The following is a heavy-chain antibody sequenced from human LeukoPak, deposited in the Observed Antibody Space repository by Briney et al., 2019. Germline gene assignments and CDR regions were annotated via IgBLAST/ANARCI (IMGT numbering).Heavy chain of an antibody. CDR1: GFSLSTSEVG. V-gene: IGHV2-5*01. J-gene: IGHJ4*02. CDR2: IYWNDDK. Sequence: SGPTLVNPTQTLTLTCTFSGFSLSTSEVGVGWIRQPPGKALEWLALIYWNDDKRYSPSLKSRLIITKDTSKNQVVLTMTNMDPVDTATYYCAHRRAQLWLQGGGYLDYWGQGTLVTVSS. CDR3: AHRRAQLWLQGGGYLDY. D-gene: IGHD5-18*01.